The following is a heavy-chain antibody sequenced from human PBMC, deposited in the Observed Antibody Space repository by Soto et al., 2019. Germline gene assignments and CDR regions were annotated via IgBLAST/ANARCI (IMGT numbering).Heavy chain of an antibody. J-gene: IGHJ4*02. CDR2: CNTYNGNT. Sequence: VQLVQSGAEVKKPGASVKVSCKASGYTFTSYGIPWVRQAPGQGLEWIGWCNTYNGNTNYPQKFQGRSTITTDTPTSTAHMELRRLRTDDTAVYYWARAQTPTGSDYWGPGTRVTVSS. CDR1: GYTFTSYG. D-gene: IGHD4-4*01. V-gene: IGHV1-18*01. CDR3: ARAQTPTGSDY.